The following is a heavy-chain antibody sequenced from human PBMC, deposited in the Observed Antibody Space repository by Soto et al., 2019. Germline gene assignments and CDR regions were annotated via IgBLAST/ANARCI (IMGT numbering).Heavy chain of an antibody. V-gene: IGHV5-51*01. CDR3: ARHRGEYYYGSGSYPSNYYYYGMDV. Sequence: GESLKISCKGSGYSFTSYWIGWVRQMPGKGLEWMGIIYPGDSDTRYSPSFQGQVTISADKSISTAYLQWSSLKASDTAMYYCARHRGEYYYGSGSYPSNYYYYGMDVWGQGTTVTASS. CDR2: IYPGDSDT. D-gene: IGHD3-10*01. CDR1: GYSFTSYW. J-gene: IGHJ6*02.